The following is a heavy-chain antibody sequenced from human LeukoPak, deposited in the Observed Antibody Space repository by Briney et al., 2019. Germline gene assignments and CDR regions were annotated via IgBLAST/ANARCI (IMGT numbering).Heavy chain of an antibody. V-gene: IGHV1-46*01. Sequence: ASVTVSCKASGYTFANYYIHWLRQAPGQGLESMGIINPSGGSTSYAQKFQGRVTMTRDMSTSTVYMELSSLRSEDTAVYYCAREGDDFDYWGQGTLVTVSS. J-gene: IGHJ4*02. CDR1: GYTFANYY. CDR3: AREGDDFDY. D-gene: IGHD3-16*01. CDR2: INPSGGST.